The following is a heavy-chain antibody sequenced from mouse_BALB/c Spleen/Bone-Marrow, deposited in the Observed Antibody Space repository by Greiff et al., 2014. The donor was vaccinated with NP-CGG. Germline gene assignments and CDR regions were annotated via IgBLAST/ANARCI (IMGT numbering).Heavy chain of an antibody. CDR2: INPDSSTI. CDR3: ARLGYYGGFAY. V-gene: IGHV4-1*02. CDR1: GFDFSGYW. Sequence: DVHLVESGGGLVQPGGSLKLSCAASGFDFSGYWMSWVRRAPGKGLEWIGEINPDSSTINYTPSLKDRFIISRDNAKNTLYLQMSKVRSEDTALYYCARLGYYGGFAYWGQGTLVTVSA. D-gene: IGHD2-3*01. J-gene: IGHJ3*01.